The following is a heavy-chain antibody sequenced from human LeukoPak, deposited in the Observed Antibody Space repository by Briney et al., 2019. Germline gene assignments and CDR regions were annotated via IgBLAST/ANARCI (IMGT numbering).Heavy chain of an antibody. V-gene: IGHV3-21*01. CDR1: GFTFSSYS. Sequence: GGSLRLSCAASGFTFSSYSMNWVRQAPGKGLEWVSFISSSSSYKYYADSVKGRFTISRNNAKNSLYLQMNSLRAEDTAGYYCARTTVTTFGDWFDPWGQGTLVTVSS. D-gene: IGHD4-17*01. J-gene: IGHJ5*02. CDR3: ARTTVTTFGDWFDP. CDR2: ISSSSSYK.